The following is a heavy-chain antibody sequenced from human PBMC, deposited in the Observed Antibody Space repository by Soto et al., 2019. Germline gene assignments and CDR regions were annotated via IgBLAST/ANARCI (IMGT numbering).Heavy chain of an antibody. J-gene: IGHJ4*02. CDR1: GFTFTSYW. V-gene: IGHV3-7*01. Sequence: EVQLVESGGGLVQPGGSLRVSCAASGFTFTSYWMSWVRQAPGKGLEWVANIKEDGSAKYYLDSVKGRFTISRDNAQNSLYLQMSSLRAEDTAVYYCAREDFYRFDYWGQGNLVTVS. CDR2: IKEDGSAK. CDR3: AREDFYRFDY.